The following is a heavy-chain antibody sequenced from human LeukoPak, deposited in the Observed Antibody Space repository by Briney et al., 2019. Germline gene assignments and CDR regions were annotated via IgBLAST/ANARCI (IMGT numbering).Heavy chain of an antibody. V-gene: IGHV1-18*04. D-gene: IGHD2-2*02. CDR2: ISAYNGNT. CDR3: AGDHCSSTSCYSDY. Sequence: ASVKVSCKASGYTFTSYGISWVRQAPGQGLEWMGWISAYNGNTNYAQKFQGRVTMTTDTSTSTAYMELRRLRSDDTAVYYCAGDHCSSTSCYSDYWGQGTLVTVSS. J-gene: IGHJ4*02. CDR1: GYTFTSYG.